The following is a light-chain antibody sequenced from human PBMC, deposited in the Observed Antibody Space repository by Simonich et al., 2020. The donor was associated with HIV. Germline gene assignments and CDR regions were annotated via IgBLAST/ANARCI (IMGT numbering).Light chain of an antibody. V-gene: IGKV3-15*01. CDR1: QSVNSN. Sequence: EIVMTQSPATLSVSPGERATLSCRASQSVNSNVAGYQQKPGQAPRLLIYAVSTRATDIPARFSGSGSGTEFTLTISSIQSEDFAVYYCQQYNTWVSITFGQGTRLEMK. CDR3: QQYNTWVSIT. CDR2: AVS. J-gene: IGKJ5*01.